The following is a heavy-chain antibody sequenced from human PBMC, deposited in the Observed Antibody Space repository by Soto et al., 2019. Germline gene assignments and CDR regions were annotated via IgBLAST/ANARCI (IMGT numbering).Heavy chain of an antibody. CDR3: ARALVDTAMPKGYYYGMDV. CDR1: GGSISSYY. D-gene: IGHD5-18*01. Sequence: PSETLSLTCTVSGGSISSYYWSWIRQPPGKGLEWIGYIYYSGSTNYNPSLKSRVTISVDTSKNQFSLKLSFVTAADTAVYYCARALVDTAMPKGYYYGMDVWGQGTTVTVSS. V-gene: IGHV4-59*01. J-gene: IGHJ6*02. CDR2: IYYSGST.